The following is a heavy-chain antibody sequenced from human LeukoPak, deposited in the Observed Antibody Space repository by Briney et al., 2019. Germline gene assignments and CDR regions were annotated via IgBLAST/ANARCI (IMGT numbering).Heavy chain of an antibody. CDR1: GFTFSSYG. Sequence: PGGSLRLSCAASGFTFSSYGMHWVRQAPGKGLEWVAFIRYDGSNKYYADSVKGRFTISRDNSKNTLYLQMNSLRAEDTAVYYCAKDGIQQQTDNWFDPWGQGTLVTVSS. CDR2: IRYDGSNK. CDR3: AKDGIQQQTDNWFDP. D-gene: IGHD5-18*01. V-gene: IGHV3-30*02. J-gene: IGHJ5*02.